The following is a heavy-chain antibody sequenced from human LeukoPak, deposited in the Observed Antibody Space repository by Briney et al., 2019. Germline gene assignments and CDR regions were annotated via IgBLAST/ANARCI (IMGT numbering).Heavy chain of an antibody. CDR1: GFTFSRFA. J-gene: IGHJ3*02. Sequence: GGSLRLSCAASGFTFSRFAMRGVRQARGKALVGVSAFCGSGGGTSYADSVKGRFTISRDNAKNTLYLQMNSLRAEDTAVYYCAKIRIGLAGTDAFDIWGQGTMVTVSS. CDR3: AKIRIGLAGTDAFDI. V-gene: IGHV3-23*01. CDR2: FCGSGGGT. D-gene: IGHD1-1*01.